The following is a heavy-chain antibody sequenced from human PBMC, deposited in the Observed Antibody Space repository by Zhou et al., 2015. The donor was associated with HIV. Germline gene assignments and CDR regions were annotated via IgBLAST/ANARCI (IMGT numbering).Heavy chain of an antibody. CDR3: ARVPVSGYGY. D-gene: IGHD5-18*01. CDR1: GYTFTSYD. CDR2: MNPNSGYT. J-gene: IGHJ4*02. V-gene: IGHV1-8*01. Sequence: QVQLVQSGVEVKQPGASVKVSCKASGYTFTSYDISWVRQATGQGLEWVGWMNPNSGYTGYAQKFQGRVTMTRNTSITTAYMELSSLRSEDTAVYYCARVPVSGYGYWGQGTLVTVSS.